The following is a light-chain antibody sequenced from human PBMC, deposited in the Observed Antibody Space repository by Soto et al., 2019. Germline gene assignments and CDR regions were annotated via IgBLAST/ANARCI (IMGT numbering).Light chain of an antibody. V-gene: IGKV3-20*01. CDR2: GAS. J-gene: IGKJ1*01. CDR1: QSVSSSY. CDR3: QQDGSSPLS. Sequence: EIVLTQSPGTLSLSPGERATLSCRASQSVSSSYLAWYQQKPGQAPRLLIDGASSRATGIPDRFSGSGSGTEFTLTISRLEPEDFAVYYCQQDGSSPLSFGQGTKVEIK.